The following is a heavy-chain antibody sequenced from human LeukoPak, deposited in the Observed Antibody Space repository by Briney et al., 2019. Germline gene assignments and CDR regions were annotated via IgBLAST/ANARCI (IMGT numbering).Heavy chain of an antibody. CDR2: MGGSGSGP. V-gene: IGHV3-23*01. Sequence: GGSLRLSCAASGFTFSSYGMTWVRPAPGKGLEWVSGMGGSGSGPYNADSLKGRFTISRDNSKNTLSLQMNSLRAEDTAVYYCVKYPSSSGYYYGIDHWGQGTQVTVSS. CDR3: VKYPSSSGYYYGIDH. CDR1: GFTFSSYG. D-gene: IGHD3-22*01. J-gene: IGHJ4*02.